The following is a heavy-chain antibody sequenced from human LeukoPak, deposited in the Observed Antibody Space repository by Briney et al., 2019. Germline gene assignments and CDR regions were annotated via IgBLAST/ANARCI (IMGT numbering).Heavy chain of an antibody. CDR3: VREARGYHYTYFDY. V-gene: IGHV3-13*01. J-gene: IGHJ4*02. Sequence: GGSLRLSCTASGFTLGSHDMHWVRQTTGEGLEWVAAIASGFQTFYAGSVKGRFTVSREDAKNSLYLQMNSLRAGDTAVYYCVREARGYHYTYFDYWGQGTLVTVS. D-gene: IGHD5-18*01. CDR1: GFTLGSHD. CDR2: IASGFQT.